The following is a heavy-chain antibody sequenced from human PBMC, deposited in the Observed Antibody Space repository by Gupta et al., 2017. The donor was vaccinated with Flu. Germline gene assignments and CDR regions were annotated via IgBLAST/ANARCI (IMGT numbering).Heavy chain of an antibody. CDR3: ARDRGLYGDYGAWFDP. D-gene: IGHD4-17*01. Sequence: SLKSRVTISVDKSKNQFSLKLSSVTAADTAVYYCARDRGLYGDYGAWFDPWGQGTLVTVSS. V-gene: IGHV4-4*02. J-gene: IGHJ5*02.